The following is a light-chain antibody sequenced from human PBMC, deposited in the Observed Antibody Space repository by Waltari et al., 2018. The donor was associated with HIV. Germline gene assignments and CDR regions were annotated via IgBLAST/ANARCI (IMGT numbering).Light chain of an antibody. V-gene: IGLV1-51*01. CDR2: DNN. J-gene: IGLJ1*01. Sequence: QSVLTQPPSVSAAPGQKVTISCSGSSSNIGNNYVSWYQQLPGTAPKLLIYDNNKRPSGIPDRFSGSKSGTSATLGITGPQTEDEADYFCSSYTSSNTLVFGTGAKVTVL. CDR3: SSYTSSNTLV. CDR1: SSNIGNNY.